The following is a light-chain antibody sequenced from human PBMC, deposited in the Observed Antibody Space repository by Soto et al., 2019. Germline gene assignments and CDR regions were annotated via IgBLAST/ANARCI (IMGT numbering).Light chain of an antibody. Sequence: QSALTQPASVSGSPGQSITISCTGTSSDVGTYNLVSWYQQHPGKAPKLMIYEGSKRPSGVFNRFSGSQSGNTASLTISGLQAEDEADYYSCSYAGSDTYVVFGGGTKLTVL. J-gene: IGLJ2*01. CDR3: CSYAGSDTYVV. CDR1: SSDVGTYNL. CDR2: EGS. V-gene: IGLV2-23*01.